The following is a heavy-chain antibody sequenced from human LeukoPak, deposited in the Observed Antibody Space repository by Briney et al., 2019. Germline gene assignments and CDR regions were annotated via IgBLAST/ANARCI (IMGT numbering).Heavy chain of an antibody. Sequence: PSETLSLTCSVSGGSISSSSYYWGRIRQPPAKVLEWIGSIYYSGSTYYNSSLKSRVTISVDTSKNQFSLKLSSATAADTAVYYCARVALGECSGGSCYSGYYYMDVWGKGTTVTVSS. D-gene: IGHD2-15*01. CDR3: ARVALGECSGGSCYSGYYYMDV. V-gene: IGHV4-39*01. CDR2: IYYSGST. J-gene: IGHJ6*03. CDR1: GGSISSSSYY.